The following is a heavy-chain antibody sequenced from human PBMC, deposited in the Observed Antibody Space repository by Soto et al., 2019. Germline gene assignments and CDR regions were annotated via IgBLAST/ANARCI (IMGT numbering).Heavy chain of an antibody. Sequence: EVHLLESGGNLVQPGGSLRLSCAASGFTFSSYAMGWVRQAPGKGPEWVSSISGSGDVIHYADSVKGRFTISRDNSKNTLWLQMNSLRAEDTAVYYCAKAIRFLDMALDNWGQGALVTVSS. CDR3: AKAIRFLDMALDN. CDR1: GFTFSSYA. CDR2: ISGSGDVI. V-gene: IGHV3-23*01. J-gene: IGHJ4*02. D-gene: IGHD3-9*01.